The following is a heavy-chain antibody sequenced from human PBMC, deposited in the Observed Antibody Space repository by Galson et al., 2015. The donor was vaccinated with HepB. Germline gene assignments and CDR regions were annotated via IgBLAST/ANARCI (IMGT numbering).Heavy chain of an antibody. CDR2: IYNDIASGHT. J-gene: IGHJ4*02. CDR1: GFSVSSYY. CDR3: AREQWYYLDY. Sequence: SLRLSCAASGFSVSSYYMNWVRQAPGKGLEWVAVIYNDIASGHTFYGDSVRGRFIISRDISKNMAFLQMNNLRDDDTAVYYCAREQWYYLDYWGQGALVTVSS. D-gene: IGHD2-15*01. V-gene: IGHV3-53*01.